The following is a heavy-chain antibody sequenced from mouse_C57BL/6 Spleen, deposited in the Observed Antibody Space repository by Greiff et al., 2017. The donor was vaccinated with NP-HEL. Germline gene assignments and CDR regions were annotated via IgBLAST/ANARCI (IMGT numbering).Heavy chain of an antibody. V-gene: IGHV1-82*01. CDR3: GITTVVAQAMDY. Sequence: VQLQQSGPELVKPGASVKISCKASGYAFSSSWMNWVKQRPGKGLEWIGRIYPGDGDTNYNGKFKGKATLTADKSSSTAYMQLSSLTSEDSAVYFCGITTVVAQAMDYWGQGTSVTVSS. D-gene: IGHD1-1*01. CDR2: IYPGDGDT. J-gene: IGHJ4*01. CDR1: GYAFSSSW.